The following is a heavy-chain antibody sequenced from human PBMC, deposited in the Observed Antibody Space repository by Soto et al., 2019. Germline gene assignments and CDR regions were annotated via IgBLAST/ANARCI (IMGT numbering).Heavy chain of an antibody. CDR1: GFSFSSAW. D-gene: IGHD3-16*01. Sequence: PGGSLRLSCAGSGFSFSSAWINWVRQAPGKGQEWVGRIKSKALGGTTDFAAPVRGRFAITRDDSRNMAYMQMNTLNTEDTAVYFCTTDSYRSMKEVRFYYWSHGFLVSASS. V-gene: IGHV3-15*07. CDR2: IKSKALGGTT. CDR3: TTDSYRSMKEVRFYY. J-gene: IGHJ4*01.